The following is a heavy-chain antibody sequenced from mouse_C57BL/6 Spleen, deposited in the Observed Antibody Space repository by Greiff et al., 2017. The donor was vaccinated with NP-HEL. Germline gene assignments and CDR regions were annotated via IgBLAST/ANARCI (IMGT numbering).Heavy chain of an antibody. V-gene: IGHV2-2*01. CDR2: IWSGGST. J-gene: IGHJ4*01. CDR3: ARNSALRAMDY. Sequence: KCLEWLGVIWSGGSTDYNAAFISRLSISKDNSKSQVFFKMNSLQADDTAIYYCARNSALRAMDYWGQGTSVTVSS.